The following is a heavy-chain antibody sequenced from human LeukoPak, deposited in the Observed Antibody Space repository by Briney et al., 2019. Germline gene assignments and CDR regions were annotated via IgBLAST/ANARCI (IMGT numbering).Heavy chain of an antibody. CDR2: ISGSGGNT. V-gene: IGHV3-23*01. Sequence: AGGSLRLSCADSGFTFSSYAMSWVRQAPGKGLEWVSAISGSGGNTYYADSVKGRFTISRDKSKNTLYLQMISLTAEDTAVYYCAKHYYDSGGYYYPGAFNIWGQGTMVTVSA. CDR1: GFTFSSYA. J-gene: IGHJ3*02. CDR3: AKHYYDSGGYYYPGAFNI. D-gene: IGHD3-22*01.